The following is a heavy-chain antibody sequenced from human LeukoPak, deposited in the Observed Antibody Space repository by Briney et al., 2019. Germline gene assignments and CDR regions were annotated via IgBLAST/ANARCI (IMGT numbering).Heavy chain of an antibody. CDR1: GYYISSGYY. J-gene: IGHJ2*01. CDR2: IYHSGST. Sequence: SETLSLTCVVSGYYISSGYYWGWIRQPPGKGLEWIGSIYHSGSTYYNPSLKSRVTISVDTSKNQFSLKLSSVTAADTAVYYCARVVNTMVRGYWYFDLWGRGTLVTVSS. D-gene: IGHD3-10*01. V-gene: IGHV4-38-2*01. CDR3: ARVVNTMVRGYWYFDL.